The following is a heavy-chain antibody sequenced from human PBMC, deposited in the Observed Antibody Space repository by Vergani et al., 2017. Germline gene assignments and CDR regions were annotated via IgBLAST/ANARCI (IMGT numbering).Heavy chain of an antibody. CDR2: INSDGSST. CDR3: AREGYGGNSGEYFQH. V-gene: IGHV3-74*01. D-gene: IGHD4-23*01. J-gene: IGHJ1*01. Sequence: EVQLVESGGGLVQPGGSLRLPCAASGFTSSIYWMYWVRQAPGKGLVWVSRINSDGSSTSYADSVKGRFTISRDNAKNTLYLQMNSLRAEDTAVYYCAREGYGGNSGEYFQHWGQGTLVTVSS. CDR1: GFTSSIYW.